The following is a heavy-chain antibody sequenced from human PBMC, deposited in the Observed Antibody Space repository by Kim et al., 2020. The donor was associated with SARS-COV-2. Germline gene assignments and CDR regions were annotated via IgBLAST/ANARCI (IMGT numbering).Heavy chain of an antibody. V-gene: IGHV3-23*01. J-gene: IGHJ4*02. CDR2: ISGSSATI. CDR3: AQFGKSASY. Sequence: GGSLILSCTASGFAFSSYAMSWVRQAPGKGLEWVSTISGSSATIYYTDSVKGRFTISRDNSKNMLYLQMNSLRAEDTAVYYCAQFGKSASYWGQGTLVTVSS. D-gene: IGHD3-10*01. CDR1: GFAFSSYA.